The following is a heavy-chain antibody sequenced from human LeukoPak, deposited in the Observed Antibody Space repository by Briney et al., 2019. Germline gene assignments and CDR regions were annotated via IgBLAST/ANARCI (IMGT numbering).Heavy chain of an antibody. J-gene: IGHJ3*02. Sequence: GGSLRLSCAASGFTFSCYAMSWVRQAPGKGLEWVSAISGSGGSTYYADSVKGRFTISRDNSKNTLYLQMNSLRAEDTAVYYRAKAPYYDFWSGRDAFDIWRQGTMVTVSS. D-gene: IGHD3-3*01. CDR1: GFTFSCYA. V-gene: IGHV3-23*01. CDR3: AKAPYYDFWSGRDAFDI. CDR2: ISGSGGST.